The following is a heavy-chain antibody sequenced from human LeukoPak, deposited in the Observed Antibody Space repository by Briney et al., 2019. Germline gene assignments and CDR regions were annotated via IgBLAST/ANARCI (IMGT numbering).Heavy chain of an antibody. CDR1: GGTFSSYA. V-gene: IGHV1-69*13. Sequence: SVKVSCKASGGTFSSYAISWVRQAPGQGLEWMGGIIPIFGTANYAQKFQGRVTITADESTSTAYMELSSLRSEDTAVYYCARGGFDYYGSGSYYYMDVWGKGTTVTVSS. CDR2: IIPIFGTA. J-gene: IGHJ6*03. CDR3: ARGGFDYYGSGSYYYMDV. D-gene: IGHD3-10*01.